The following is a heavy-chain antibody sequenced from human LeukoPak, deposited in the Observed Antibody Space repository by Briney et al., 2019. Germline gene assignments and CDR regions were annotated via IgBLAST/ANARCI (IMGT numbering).Heavy chain of an antibody. CDR3: ARARSSGWYRDY. Sequence: PGRSLRLSCAASGFTFSSYAMHWVRQAPGKGLEWVAVISYDGSNKYYADSVKGRFTISRDNSKNTLYLQMNSLRAEDTAVYYCARARSSGWYRDYWGQGTLVTVSS. CDR2: ISYDGSNK. CDR1: GFTFSSYA. J-gene: IGHJ4*02. D-gene: IGHD6-19*01. V-gene: IGHV3-30*04.